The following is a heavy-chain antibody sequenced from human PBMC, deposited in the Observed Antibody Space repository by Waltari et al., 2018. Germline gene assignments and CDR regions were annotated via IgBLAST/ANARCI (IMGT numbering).Heavy chain of an antibody. CDR3: ARHAVPVREAQDGMDV. CDR1: GFSLSTSGMR. D-gene: IGHD6-19*01. Sequence: QVTLKESGPALVKPTQTLTLTCTFPGFSLSTSGMRVSWIPQPPGKALEWLARIDWDDDKFYSTSLKTRLTISKDTSKNQVVLTMTNMDPVDTATYYCARHAVPVREAQDGMDVWGQGTTVTVSS. V-gene: IGHV2-70*04. J-gene: IGHJ6*02. CDR2: IDWDDDK.